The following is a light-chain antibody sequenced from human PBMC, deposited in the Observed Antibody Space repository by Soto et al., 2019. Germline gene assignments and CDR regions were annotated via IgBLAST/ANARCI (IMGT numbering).Light chain of an antibody. CDR1: QSVPSNF. Sequence: EIVLTQSPGTLSLSPGERATLSCRGSQSVPSNFLAWYQQKPGQAPILVIYGVSRRATGIPDRFSGSGSGTDFTLTISRLEPEDFAVYYCQQYDSSWTFGQGTKVEIK. CDR3: QQYDSSWT. CDR2: GVS. V-gene: IGKV3-20*01. J-gene: IGKJ1*01.